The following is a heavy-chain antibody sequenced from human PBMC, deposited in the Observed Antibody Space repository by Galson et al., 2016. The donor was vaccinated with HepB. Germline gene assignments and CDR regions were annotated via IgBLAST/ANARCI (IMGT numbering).Heavy chain of an antibody. J-gene: IGHJ3*01. CDR1: GFTFSHYA. CDR3: AKDREWLRSTSDGIDV. Sequence: SLRLSCAISGFTFSHYAMHWVRQAPGKGLECVALISHDGSDKFYAESVKGRFTISRDNSKNTLDLQMNSLRSDDTALYYWAKDREWLRSTSDGIDVWGQGTKVTVSS. D-gene: IGHD3-3*01. V-gene: IGHV3-30*18. CDR2: ISHDGSDK.